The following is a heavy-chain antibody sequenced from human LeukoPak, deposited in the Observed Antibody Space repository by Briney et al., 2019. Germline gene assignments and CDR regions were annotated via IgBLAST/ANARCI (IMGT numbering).Heavy chain of an antibody. Sequence: PGGSLRLSCAACGFTFSSYAMSWVRQAPGKGLEWVSAISGSGGSTYYADSVKGRFTISRDNSKNTLYLQMNSLRAEDTAVYYCAPAMVRGVINDDYWGQGTLVTVSS. CDR3: APAMVRGVINDDY. CDR1: GFTFSSYA. CDR2: ISGSGGST. J-gene: IGHJ4*02. D-gene: IGHD3-10*01. V-gene: IGHV3-23*01.